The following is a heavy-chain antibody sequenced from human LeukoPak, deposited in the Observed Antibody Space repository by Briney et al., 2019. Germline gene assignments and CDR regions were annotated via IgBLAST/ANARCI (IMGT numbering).Heavy chain of an antibody. CDR3: ARANGYSSGWYNFDY. CDR2: INPSGGST. J-gene: IGHJ4*02. D-gene: IGHD6-19*01. CDR1: GYTFTSYY. V-gene: IGHV1-46*01. Sequence: ASVKVSCKASGYTFTSYYMHWVRQAPGQGLEWMGIINPSGGSTSYAQKFQGRVTINRDTSTSPVYMELSSLRSEDTAVYYCARANGYSSGWYNFDYWGQGTLVTVSS.